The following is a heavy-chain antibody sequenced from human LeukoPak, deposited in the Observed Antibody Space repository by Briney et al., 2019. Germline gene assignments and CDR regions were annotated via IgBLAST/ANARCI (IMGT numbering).Heavy chain of an antibody. CDR3: ARVGGMITMIVVAPDY. CDR2: ISAYNGNT. CDR1: GYTFTGYY. V-gene: IGHV1-18*04. D-gene: IGHD3-22*01. Sequence: ASVKVSCKASGYTFTGYYMHWVRQAPGQGLEWMGWISAYNGNTNYAQKLQGRVTMTTDTSTSTAYMELRSLRSDDTAVYYCARVGGMITMIVVAPDYWGQGTLVTVSS. J-gene: IGHJ4*02.